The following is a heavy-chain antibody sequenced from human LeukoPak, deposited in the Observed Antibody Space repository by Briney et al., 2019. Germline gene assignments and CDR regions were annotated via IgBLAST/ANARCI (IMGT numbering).Heavy chain of an antibody. CDR1: GGSISSYY. D-gene: IGHD1-26*01. CDR2: IYYSGST. CDR3: ARAGGSLDGRGVMDP. V-gene: IGHV4-59*01. Sequence: PSETLSLTCTVSGGSISSYYWSWIRQPPGKGLEWIGYIYYSGSTNYNPSLKSRVTISVDTSKNQFSLRLSSVTAADTAVYYCARAGGSLDGRGVMDPWGQGTLVTVSS. J-gene: IGHJ5*02.